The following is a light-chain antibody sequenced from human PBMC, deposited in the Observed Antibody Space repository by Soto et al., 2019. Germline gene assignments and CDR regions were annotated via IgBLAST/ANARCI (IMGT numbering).Light chain of an antibody. CDR1: QSVSSSY. J-gene: IGKJ2*01. CDR2: GAS. Sequence: EIVLTQSPGTLSLSPGERATLSCRASQSVSSSYLAWYQQKPGQAPRLLIYGASSRATGIPDMFSGSVSGTDFTLTISRLEPEDVAVYYCQQYGSSPHTFGQGTKLEIK. V-gene: IGKV3-20*01. CDR3: QQYGSSPHT.